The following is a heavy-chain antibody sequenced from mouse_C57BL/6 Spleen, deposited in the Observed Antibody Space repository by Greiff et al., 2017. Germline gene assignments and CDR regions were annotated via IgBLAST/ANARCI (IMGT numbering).Heavy chain of an antibody. CDR3: ARGGDGRGYAMDY. J-gene: IGHJ4*01. Sequence: EVHLVESEGGLVQPGSSMTLSCTASGFTFSDYYMAWVRQVPEKGLEWVANINYDGSSTYYLDSLKSRFIISRDNAKNILYLQMSSLKSEDTATYYCARGGDGRGYAMDYWGQGTSVTVSS. V-gene: IGHV5-16*01. CDR2: INYDGSST. D-gene: IGHD3-1*01. CDR1: GFTFSDYY.